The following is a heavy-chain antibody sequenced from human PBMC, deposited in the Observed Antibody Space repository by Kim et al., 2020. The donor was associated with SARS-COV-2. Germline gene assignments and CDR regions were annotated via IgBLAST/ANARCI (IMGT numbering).Heavy chain of an antibody. Sequence: SETLSLTCTVSGGSISSYYWSWIRQPPGKGLEWIGYIYYSGSTNHNPSLKSRVTISVDTSKNQFSLKLSSVTAADTAVYYWARLGRGSNWSTSAFDIWGQGTMVTVSS. D-gene: IGHD6-13*01. CDR1: GGSISSYY. CDR2: IYYSGST. J-gene: IGHJ3*02. V-gene: IGHV4-59*08. CDR3: ARLGRGSNWSTSAFDI.